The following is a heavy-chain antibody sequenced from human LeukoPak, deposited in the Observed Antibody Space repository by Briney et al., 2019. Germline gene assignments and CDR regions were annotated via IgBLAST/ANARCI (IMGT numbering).Heavy chain of an antibody. Sequence: GGSLRLSCAASGFTLSTYWMHWVRQGPGKGLVWVSCINSDGSRTTYADSVKGRFTISRDNAKNTLYLQMNTLRVEDTAVYYCAREGSIVPHQDLDYWGQGSLVTVSS. CDR2: INSDGSRT. V-gene: IGHV3-74*01. CDR1: GFTLSTYW. CDR3: AREGSIVPHQDLDY. J-gene: IGHJ4*02. D-gene: IGHD2-8*01.